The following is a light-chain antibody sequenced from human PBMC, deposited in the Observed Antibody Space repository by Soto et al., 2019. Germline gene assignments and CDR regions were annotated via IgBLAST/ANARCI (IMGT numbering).Light chain of an antibody. Sequence: EIVLTQSPATLSLSPGERATLSCRASQRVSSYLAWYQQKPGQAPRLLISDASNRATGIPARFSGSGSGTDSTLIMRSPEAEDFAIYYCQQRSNWPPVTFGGGPQVEIK. V-gene: IGKV3-11*01. J-gene: IGKJ4*01. CDR1: QRVSSY. CDR2: DAS. CDR3: QQRSNWPPVT.